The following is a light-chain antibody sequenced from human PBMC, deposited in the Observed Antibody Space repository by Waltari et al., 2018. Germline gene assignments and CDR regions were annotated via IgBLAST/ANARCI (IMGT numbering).Light chain of an antibody. Sequence: QSALTQPRSVSGSPGQSVTISCTGTRSYVGGYNYFSWYQQHPGKAPKRMIYDVNKRPAGVPDRFSGSKSGNTASLTISGLQAEDEADYYCCSYAGSYVVFGGGTKLTVL. V-gene: IGLV2-11*01. CDR1: RSYVGGYNY. CDR3: CSYAGSYVV. J-gene: IGLJ2*01. CDR2: DVN.